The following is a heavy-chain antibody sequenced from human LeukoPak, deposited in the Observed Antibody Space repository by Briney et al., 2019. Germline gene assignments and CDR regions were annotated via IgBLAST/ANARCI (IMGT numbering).Heavy chain of an antibody. Sequence: ASVKVSCKASGYTFTKDINWVRQVPGQGLEWMGWINPNSGNTGYAPKFQGRVIMTRDASISTAYMELSSLRSEDTAVYYCARARVDENCSGGSCYHDDLWGQGTLATVSS. CDR2: INPNSGNT. CDR3: ARARVDENCSGGSCYHDDL. CDR1: GYTFTKD. D-gene: IGHD2-15*01. V-gene: IGHV1-8*01. J-gene: IGHJ5*02.